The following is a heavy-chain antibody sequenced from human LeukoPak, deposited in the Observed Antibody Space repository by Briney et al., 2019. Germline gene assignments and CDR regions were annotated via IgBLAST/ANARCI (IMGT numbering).Heavy chain of an antibody. Sequence: GGSLRLSCAASGFTFSSFGMSWVRQAPGKWLEWVSTISGSGSITYYADSMKGRFTISRDNSKNTLYLQVNSLRAEDTAVYYCAKDLWSVVTLTLDYWGQGTLVTVSS. CDR2: ISGSGSIT. D-gene: IGHD2-21*02. J-gene: IGHJ4*02. CDR1: GFTFSSFG. V-gene: IGHV3-23*01. CDR3: AKDLWSVVTLTLDY.